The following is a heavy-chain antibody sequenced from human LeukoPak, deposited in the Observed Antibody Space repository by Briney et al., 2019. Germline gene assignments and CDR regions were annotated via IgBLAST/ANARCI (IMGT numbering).Heavy chain of an antibody. Sequence: GGSLRLSSAASGFTFSSYSMNWVRQAPGKGLEWVSYISSSSSTIYYADSVKGRFTISRDNAKNSLYLQMNSLRDEDTAVYYCARNESRSYFLWSVGYFDYWGQGTLVTVSS. CDR3: ARNESRSYFLWSVGYFDY. V-gene: IGHV3-48*02. CDR1: GFTFSSYS. J-gene: IGHJ4*02. CDR2: ISSSSSTI. D-gene: IGHD1-26*01.